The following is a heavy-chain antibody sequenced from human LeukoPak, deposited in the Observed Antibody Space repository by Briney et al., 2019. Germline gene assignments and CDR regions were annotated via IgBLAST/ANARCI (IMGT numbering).Heavy chain of an antibody. D-gene: IGHD3-10*01. CDR1: GFTFSSYW. CDR3: ERASDRLWFGDNYYGMDV. Sequence: GGPLRPPFAPSGFTFSSYWMSGARQPPGKGREGVPNIKQDGIEKNYVDSVKGRLTIDRDNAKTSLYLQMNCLRAEDTAVYYCERASDRLWFGDNYYGMDVWGQGTTVTVSS. V-gene: IGHV3-7*01. J-gene: IGHJ6*01. CDR2: IKQDGIEK.